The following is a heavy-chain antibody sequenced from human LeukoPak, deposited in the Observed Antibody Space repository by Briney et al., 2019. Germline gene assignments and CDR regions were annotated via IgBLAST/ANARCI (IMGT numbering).Heavy chain of an antibody. V-gene: IGHV1-69*13. J-gene: IGHJ5*02. CDR2: IIPIFGTA. Sequence: SVKVSCKASGYTFTSYGISWVRQAPGQGLEWMGGIIPIFGTANYAQKFQGRVTITADESTSTAYMELSSLRSEDTAVYYCARAKYNWNDVIKNWFDPWGQGTLVTVSS. CDR1: GYTFTSYG. D-gene: IGHD1-20*01. CDR3: ARAKYNWNDVIKNWFDP.